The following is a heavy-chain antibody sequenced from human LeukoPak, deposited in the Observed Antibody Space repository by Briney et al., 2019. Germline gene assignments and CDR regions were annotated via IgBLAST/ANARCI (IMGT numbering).Heavy chain of an antibody. D-gene: IGHD4-17*01. CDR2: IYYSGST. J-gene: IGHJ4*02. Sequence: PSETLSLTCTVSGGSIGSSSYYWRWIRQPPGKGLEWIGCIYYSGSTYYNPSLKSRVTISVDTSKNQFSLKLSSVTAADTAVYYCARHCPDYGDYPNFDYWGQGTLVTVSS. V-gene: IGHV4-39*01. CDR1: GGSIGSSSYY. CDR3: ARHCPDYGDYPNFDY.